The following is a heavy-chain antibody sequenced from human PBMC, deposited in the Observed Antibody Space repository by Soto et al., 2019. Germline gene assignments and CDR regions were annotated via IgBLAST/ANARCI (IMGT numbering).Heavy chain of an antibody. Sequence: QVQLVQSGAEVKKPGSSVKVSCKASGGTFSSYAISWVRQAPGQGLEWMGGIIPIFGTANYAQKFLGRVTITADETTSTAYMELSSLRAEDTAVYDCASEEGGVGYCSVGSCYSNWGQGTLVTVSS. J-gene: IGHJ4*02. CDR2: IIPIFGTA. V-gene: IGHV1-69*01. CDR1: GGTFSSYA. CDR3: ASEEGGVGYCSVGSCYSN. D-gene: IGHD2-15*01.